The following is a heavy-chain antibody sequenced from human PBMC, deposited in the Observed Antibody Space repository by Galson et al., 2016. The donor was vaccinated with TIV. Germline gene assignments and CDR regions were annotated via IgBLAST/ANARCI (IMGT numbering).Heavy chain of an antibody. CDR1: GFTFSGYA. CDR2: VTGRSRST. J-gene: IGHJ3*01. V-gene: IGHV3-23*01. Sequence: SLRLSCAASGFTFSGYAMSWVRQAPGKGLEWVSVVTGRSRSTHYADSVRGRFTISRDNSRNTLSLQMNSLRVEDTAVYFCARTTPPPVSSNGWNDAFDFWGQGTIVIVSS. D-gene: IGHD6-19*01. CDR3: ARTTPPPVSSNGWNDAFDF.